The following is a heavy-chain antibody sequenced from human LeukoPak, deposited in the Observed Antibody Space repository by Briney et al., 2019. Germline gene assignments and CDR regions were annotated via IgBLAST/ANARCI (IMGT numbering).Heavy chain of an antibody. CDR3: ARHDYGDYVGYYYGMDV. CDR2: IIPILGIA. J-gene: IGHJ6*02. CDR1: GGTFSSYA. V-gene: IGHV1-69*04. D-gene: IGHD4-17*01. Sequence: GASVKVSCKASGGTFSSYAISWVRQAPGQGLEWMGRIIPILGIANYAQKFQGRVTITADKSTSTAYMELSSLRSEDTAVYYCARHDYGDYVGYYYGMDVWGQGTTVTVSS.